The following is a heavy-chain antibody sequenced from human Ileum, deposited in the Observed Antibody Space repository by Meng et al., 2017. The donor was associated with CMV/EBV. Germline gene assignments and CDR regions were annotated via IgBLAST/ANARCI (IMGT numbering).Heavy chain of an antibody. V-gene: IGHV4-39*07. CDR1: GDSISIGSYS. CDR3: ARDLAPLYDSSGFS. D-gene: IGHD3-22*01. CDR2: IYYSGSM. Sequence: QRPLQGSGPGLLKASETLSLICSVAGDSISIGSYSWGWIRQAPGKVLEWIGSIYYSGSMYRNPSLKSRFTMSVDTSKNQFSLKMSSVTTADTATYYCARDLAPLYDSSGFSLGQGTLVTVSS. J-gene: IGHJ5*02.